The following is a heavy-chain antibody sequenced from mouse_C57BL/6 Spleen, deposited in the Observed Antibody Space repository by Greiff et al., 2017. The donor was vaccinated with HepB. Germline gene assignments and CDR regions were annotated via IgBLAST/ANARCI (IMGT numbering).Heavy chain of an antibody. V-gene: IGHV1-26*01. D-gene: IGHD1-1*01. J-gene: IGHJ2*01. CDR2: INPNNGGT. CDR1: GYTFTDYY. Sequence: EVQLQQSGPELVKPGASVKISCKASGYTFTDYYMNWVKQSHGKSLEWIGDINPNNGGTSYNQKFKGKATLTVDKSSSTAYMELRSLTSEDSAVYYCAGGSSLYYFDYWGQGTTLTVSS. CDR3: AGGSSLYYFDY.